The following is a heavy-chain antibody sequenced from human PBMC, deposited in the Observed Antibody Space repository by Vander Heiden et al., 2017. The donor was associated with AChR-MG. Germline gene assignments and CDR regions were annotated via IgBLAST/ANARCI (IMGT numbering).Heavy chain of an antibody. V-gene: IGHV2-5*02. CDR3: ARVNRGYSYGYPYGVDV. J-gene: IGHJ6*02. D-gene: IGHD5-18*01. Sequence: QITLKESGPTLVKPTQTLTLTCTFSGFPLSTSGVGVGWIRQPPGKALEWLALIYWDDDKRYSPSLKSTLTITKDTSKNQVVLTMTNMDPVDTGTYYCARVNRGYSYGYPYGVDVWGQGTTVTVSS. CDR1: GFPLSTSGVG. CDR2: IYWDDDK.